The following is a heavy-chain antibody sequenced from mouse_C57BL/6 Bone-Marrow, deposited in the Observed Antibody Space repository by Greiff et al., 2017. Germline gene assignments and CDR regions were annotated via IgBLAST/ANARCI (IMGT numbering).Heavy chain of an antibody. V-gene: IGHV5-17*01. CDR3: AKLGAY. CDR1: GFTFSDYG. D-gene: IGHD4-1*01. Sequence: EVQRVESGGGLVKPGGSLTLSCAASGFTFSDYGMHWVRQAPEKGLEWVAYISSGSSTIYYADTVKGRFTISRDNAKNTLFLQMTSLRSEDTAMYYCAKLGAYWGQGTLVTVSA. CDR2: ISSGSSTI. J-gene: IGHJ3*01.